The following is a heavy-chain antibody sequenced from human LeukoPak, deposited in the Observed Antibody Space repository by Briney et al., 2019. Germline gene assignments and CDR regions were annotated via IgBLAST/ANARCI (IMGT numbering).Heavy chain of an antibody. V-gene: IGHV6-1*01. D-gene: IGHD5/OR15-5a*01. CDR1: GDSVSSNTAA. Sequence: SQTLSLTCAISGDSVSSNTAAWSWIRQSPSRGLEWLGRTYYRSKWYNDYAVSVKSRITINPDTSKNQFSLHLNSVTPEDTAVYYCASGSSVIDQWGQGTLVTVSS. CDR3: ASGSSVIDQ. CDR2: TYYRSKWYN. J-gene: IGHJ4*02.